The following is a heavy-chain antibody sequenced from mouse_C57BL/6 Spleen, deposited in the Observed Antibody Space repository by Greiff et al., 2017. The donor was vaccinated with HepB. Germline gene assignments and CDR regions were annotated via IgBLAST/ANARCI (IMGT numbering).Heavy chain of an antibody. V-gene: IGHV1-72*01. J-gene: IGHJ3*01. CDR2: IDPNSGGT. D-gene: IGHD3-2*02. CDR3: AGASSGYVDGFAY. Sequence: VQLQQPGAELVKPGASVKLSCKASGYTFTSYWMHWVKQRPGRGLEWIGRIDPNSGGTKYNEKFTSTTTLTVDKPSSTAYMQLSSLTSEDSAVYYCAGASSGYVDGFAYWGQGTLVTVSA. CDR1: GYTFTSYW.